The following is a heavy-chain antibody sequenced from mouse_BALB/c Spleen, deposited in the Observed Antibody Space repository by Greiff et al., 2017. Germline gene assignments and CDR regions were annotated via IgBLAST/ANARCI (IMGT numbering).Heavy chain of an antibody. CDR3: ARETIYDGYYESMDY. D-gene: IGHD2-3*01. Sequence: EVQLVESGPGLVKPSQSLSLTCSVTGYSITSGYYWNWIRQFPGNKLEWMGYISYDGSNNYNPSLKNRISITRDTSKNQFFLKLNSVTTEDTATYYCARETIYDGYYESMDYWGQGTSVTVSS. CDR1: GYSITSGYY. V-gene: IGHV3-6*02. J-gene: IGHJ4*01. CDR2: ISYDGSN.